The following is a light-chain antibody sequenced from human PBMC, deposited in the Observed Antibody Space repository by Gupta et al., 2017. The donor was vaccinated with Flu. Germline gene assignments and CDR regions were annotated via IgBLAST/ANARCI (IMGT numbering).Light chain of an antibody. Sequence: SYVLTQPPSVSVAPGQTARITCGGNNIGSKSVHWYQQKPGQAPVLVVYEDSDRPSGIPERFSGSNSGNTATLNISRVEAGDEADYYWQVWDSSSDLVVFGGGTKLTVL. J-gene: IGLJ2*01. CDR2: EDS. CDR1: NIGSKS. CDR3: QVWDSSSDLVV. V-gene: IGLV3-21*02.